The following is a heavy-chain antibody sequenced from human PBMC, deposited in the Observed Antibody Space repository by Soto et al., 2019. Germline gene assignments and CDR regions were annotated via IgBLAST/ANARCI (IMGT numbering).Heavy chain of an antibody. J-gene: IGHJ6*02. D-gene: IGHD2-2*01. Sequence: ASVKVSCKASGYTFTGYYMHWVRQAPGQGLEWMGWINPNSGGTNYAQKFQGWVTMTRDTSISTAYMELSRLRSDDTAVYYCGRGPVWGVPAAMTYYYYGMDVWGQGTTVTVSS. CDR3: GRGPVWGVPAAMTYYYYGMDV. V-gene: IGHV1-2*04. CDR2: INPNSGGT. CDR1: GYTFTGYY.